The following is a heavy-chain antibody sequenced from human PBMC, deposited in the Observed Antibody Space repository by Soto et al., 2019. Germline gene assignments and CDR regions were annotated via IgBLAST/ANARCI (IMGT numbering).Heavy chain of an antibody. V-gene: IGHV1-69*13. D-gene: IGHD2-8*01. Sequence: GASVKVSCKASGGTFSSYAISWVRQAPGQGLEWMGGIIPIFGTANYAQKFQGRVTITADESTSTAYMELSSLRSEDTAVYYCARDRHGYCTNGVCYGHYYGMDVWGQGTTVTVSS. CDR3: ARDRHGYCTNGVCYGHYYGMDV. CDR2: IIPIFGTA. J-gene: IGHJ6*02. CDR1: GGTFSSYA.